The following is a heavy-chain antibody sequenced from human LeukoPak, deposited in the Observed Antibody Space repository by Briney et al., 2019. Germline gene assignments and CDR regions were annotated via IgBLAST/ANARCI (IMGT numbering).Heavy chain of an antibody. CDR2: IFHTGST. CDR3: ARGRT. CDR1: GYSISDGNY. D-gene: IGHD3/OR15-3a*01. V-gene: IGHV4-38-2*02. J-gene: IGHJ4*02. Sequence: SETLSLTCTVSGYSISDGNYWGWIRQPPGKGLEWIGSIFHTGSTYDNPSLKSRVTISVDKSKNQFSLKLSSVTAADTAVYYCARGRTWGQGTLVTVSS.